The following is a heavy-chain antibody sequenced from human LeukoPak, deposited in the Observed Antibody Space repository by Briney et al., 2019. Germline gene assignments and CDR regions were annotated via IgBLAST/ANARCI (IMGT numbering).Heavy chain of an antibody. Sequence: GGSLRLSCEASGFTFSSYEMNWVRQAPGQGLEWVSYISSSGGTINYADTVKGRFTISRDNAKNTLYLQLNSLRSEDTAVYYCAREGRIAAADWWGQRTLVTVSS. D-gene: IGHD6-13*01. V-gene: IGHV3-48*03. CDR3: AREGRIAAADW. CDR2: ISSSGGTI. J-gene: IGHJ4*02. CDR1: GFTFSSYE.